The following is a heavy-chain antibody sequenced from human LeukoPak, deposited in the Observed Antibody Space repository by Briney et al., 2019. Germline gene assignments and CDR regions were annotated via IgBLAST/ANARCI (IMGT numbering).Heavy chain of an antibody. CDR2: ISSSGST. V-gene: IGHV4-61*02. J-gene: IGHJ4*02. CDR3: ARVKGYGDFIAPYYFDY. D-gene: IGHD4-17*01. CDR1: GDSISSGDYY. Sequence: SETLSLTCTVSGDSISSGDYYWSWIRQPAGKGLEWIGRISSSGSTNYNPSLKSRVTISVDTSKNQFSLKLSSVTAADTAVYYCARVKGYGDFIAPYYFDYWGQGTLVTVSS.